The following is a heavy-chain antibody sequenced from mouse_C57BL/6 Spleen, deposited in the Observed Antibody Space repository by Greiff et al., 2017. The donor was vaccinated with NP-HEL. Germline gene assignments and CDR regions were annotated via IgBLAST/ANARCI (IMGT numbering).Heavy chain of an antibody. Sequence: QVQLQHPGAELVRPGSSVKLSCKASGYTFTSYWMHWVKQRPIQGLEWIGNIDPSDSETHYNQKFKDKATLTVDKSSSTAYMQLSSLTSEDSAVYYCARQLRPLYAMDYWGQGTSVTVSS. J-gene: IGHJ4*01. CDR1: GYTFTSYW. CDR2: IDPSDSET. D-gene: IGHD3-2*02. CDR3: ARQLRPLYAMDY. V-gene: IGHV1-52*01.